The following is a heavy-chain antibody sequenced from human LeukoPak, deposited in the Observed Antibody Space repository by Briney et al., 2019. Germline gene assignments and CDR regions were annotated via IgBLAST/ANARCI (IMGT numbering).Heavy chain of an antibody. J-gene: IGHJ6*03. V-gene: IGHV6-1*01. CDR3: ARAGSKNPHYYYYYMDV. CDR1: GDSLSSNSAA. CDR2: TYYRSKWYN. D-gene: IGHD3-10*01. Sequence: SQTLSLTCVISGDSLSSNSAAWNWIRQSPSRGLEWLGRTYYRSKWYNDYAVSVKSRITINPDTSKNHFSLQLNSVTPEDTAVYYCARAGSKNPHYYYYYMDVWGKGTTVTVSS.